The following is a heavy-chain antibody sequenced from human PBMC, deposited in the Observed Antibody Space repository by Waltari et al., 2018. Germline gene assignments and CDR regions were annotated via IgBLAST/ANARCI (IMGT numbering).Heavy chain of an antibody. CDR1: GFRCGDYG. CDR3: ARKAGSGYPYGPFYYDN. D-gene: IGHD5-12*01. J-gene: IGHJ4*02. CDR2: INVDGGYI. Sequence: EVHLAESGGGVVQPGGSLGLSGTGSGFRCGDYGMHGVRQAPGKGLEWVSRINVDGGYISYGDSVKGRFTISRDNAKNTVFLQLNSLRADDTAVYFCARKAGSGYPYGPFYYDNWGQGTLVTVSS. V-gene: IGHV3-74*01.